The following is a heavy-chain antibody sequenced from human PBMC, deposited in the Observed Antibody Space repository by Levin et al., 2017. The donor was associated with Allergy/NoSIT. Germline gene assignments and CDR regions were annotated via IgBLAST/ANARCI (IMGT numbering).Heavy chain of an antibody. D-gene: IGHD6-6*01. CDR2: ITWNSGSI. CDR1: GFTFDDYA. J-gene: IGHJ6*02. V-gene: IGHV3-9*01. CDR3: AKDIGTDSSSSPFKYYGMDV. Sequence: SLKISCAASGFTFDDYAMHWVRQAPGKGLEWVSSITWNSGSIIYADSVKGRFTISRDNAKNSLYLQMNSLRAEDTALYYCAKDIGTDSSSSPFKYYGMDVWGQGTTVTVSS.